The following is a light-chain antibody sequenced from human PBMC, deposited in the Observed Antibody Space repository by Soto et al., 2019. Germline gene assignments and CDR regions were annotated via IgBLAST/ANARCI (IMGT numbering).Light chain of an antibody. CDR2: GAS. V-gene: IGKV3-20*01. CDR1: QSINSRY. CDR3: QQFGSSPGFT. J-gene: IGKJ3*01. Sequence: EIVLTQSPGTLSLSPGERATLSCRASQSINSRYLAWYQQKPGQAPRLLIYGASSRATAIPDRFSGSGSGTDFTLTISTLEPEDFAVYYCQQFGSSPGFTFGPGTKVYIK.